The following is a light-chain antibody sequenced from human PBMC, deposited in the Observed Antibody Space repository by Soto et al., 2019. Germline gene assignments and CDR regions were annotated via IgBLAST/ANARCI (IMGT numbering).Light chain of an antibody. CDR2: DVS. J-gene: IGLJ1*01. CDR3: TSFTSRHTYV. CDR1: SSDVGGYNY. V-gene: IGLV2-14*03. Sequence: QSVLTQPASVSGSPGQSITMSCTGTSSDVGGYNYVSWYQQHPDKAPRLMIYDVSNRPSGVSDRFSGSKSGDTASLTISGLQAEDEADYYCTSFTSRHTYVFGTGTKVTVL.